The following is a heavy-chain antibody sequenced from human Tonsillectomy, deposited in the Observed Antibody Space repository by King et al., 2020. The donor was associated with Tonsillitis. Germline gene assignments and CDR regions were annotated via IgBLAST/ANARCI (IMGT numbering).Heavy chain of an antibody. CDR2: ISYDGSNK. V-gene: IGHV3-30-3*01. CDR1: RFTFSSYA. CDR3: ARDAAIVVVVTATGDFDY. Sequence: VQLVESGGGVVQPGRSLRLSCAASRFTFSSYAMHWVRQVPGKGLEWVAVISYDGSNKYYADSVKGRFTISRDNSKNTLYLQMNSLRAEDTAIYYCARDAAIVVVVTATGDFDYWGKGTLVTVSS. J-gene: IGHJ4*02. D-gene: IGHD2-15*01.